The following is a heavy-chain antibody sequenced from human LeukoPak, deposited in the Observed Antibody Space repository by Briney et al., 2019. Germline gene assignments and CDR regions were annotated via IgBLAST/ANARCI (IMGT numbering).Heavy chain of an antibody. CDR3: ARLYSGYDARKGLNCFDP. D-gene: IGHD5-12*01. J-gene: IGHJ5*02. Sequence: SQTLSLTCTVSGGSISSGSYYWSWLRQPAGKGLEWIGRIYTSGSTNYNPSLKSRVTISVDTSKNQFSLKLSSVTAADTAVYYCARLYSGYDARKGLNCFDP. V-gene: IGHV4-61*02. CDR2: IYTSGST. CDR1: GGSISSGSYY.